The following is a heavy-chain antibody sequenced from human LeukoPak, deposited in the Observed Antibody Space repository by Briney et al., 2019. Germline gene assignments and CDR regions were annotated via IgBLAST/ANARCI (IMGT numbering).Heavy chain of an antibody. CDR2: IYYSGST. J-gene: IGHJ4*02. CDR3: ARGSPDSSSSLLHY. CDR1: GGSISSGDHY. Sequence: SETLSLTCSVSGGSISSGDHYWSWIRQPPGKGLEWIGYIYYSGSTNYNPSLKSRVTISVDTSKNQFSLKLSSVTAADTAVYYCARGSPDSSSSLLHYWGQGTLVTVSS. D-gene: IGHD6-6*01. V-gene: IGHV4-61*08.